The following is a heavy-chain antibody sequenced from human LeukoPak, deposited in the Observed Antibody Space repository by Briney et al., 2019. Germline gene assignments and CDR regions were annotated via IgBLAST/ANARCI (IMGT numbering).Heavy chain of an antibody. CDR2: ISYDGSTT. J-gene: IGHJ4*02. Sequence: GGSLRLSCAASEFTFSTYAMHWVRQAPGKGLEWVAVISYDGSTTYYADSVKGRFTISRDNSKNTLYLQMNSLRAEDTAVYYCARKGRWLHHFDYWGQGTLVTVSS. V-gene: IGHV3-30*04. CDR3: ARKGRWLHHFDY. D-gene: IGHD5-24*01. CDR1: EFTFSTYA.